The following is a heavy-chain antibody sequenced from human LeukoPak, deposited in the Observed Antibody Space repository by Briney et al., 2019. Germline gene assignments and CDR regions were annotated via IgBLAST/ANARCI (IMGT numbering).Heavy chain of an antibody. V-gene: IGHV4-59*01. Sequence: SETLSLTCTVSGGSISSYYWSWIRQPPGKGLEWIGYIYYSGSTNYNPSLKSRVTISVDTSKNQFSLKLSSVTAADTAVYYCARGELAYYYDSSGYLFDCWGQGTLVTVSS. CDR2: IYYSGST. D-gene: IGHD3-22*01. CDR3: ARGELAYYYDSSGYLFDC. J-gene: IGHJ4*02. CDR1: GGSISSYY.